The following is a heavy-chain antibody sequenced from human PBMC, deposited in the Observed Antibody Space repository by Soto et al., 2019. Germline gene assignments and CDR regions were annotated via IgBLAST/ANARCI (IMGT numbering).Heavy chain of an antibody. D-gene: IGHD4-4*01. CDR2: ISGGGSNT. CDR1: GFPFSSYV. J-gene: IGHJ4*02. Sequence: EVQLLESGGGLVQRGGSLRLSCAASGFPFSSYVMSWVRQAPGKRLEWVSGISGGGSNTFYADYVKGRFTISRDNSKNTLLLQMNSLGAEDTAVYYCAKDSNKYSSSLRGRYFDYWGQGIGVTVSS. V-gene: IGHV3-23*01. CDR3: AKDSNKYSSSLRGRYFDY.